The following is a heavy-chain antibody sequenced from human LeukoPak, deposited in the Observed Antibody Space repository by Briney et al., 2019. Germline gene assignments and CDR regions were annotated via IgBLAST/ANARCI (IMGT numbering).Heavy chain of an antibody. V-gene: IGHV4-31*03. CDR1: GGSISSGGYY. Sequence: SETLSLTCTVSGGSISSGGYYWSWIRQHPGKGLEWIGYIYYSGSTYYNPSLKSRVTISVDTSKNQFSLKLSSVTAADTAVYYCARDSRGLSYYYYGMDVWGQGTTVTVSS. CDR3: ARDSRGLSYYYYGMDV. CDR2: IYYSGST. J-gene: IGHJ6*02.